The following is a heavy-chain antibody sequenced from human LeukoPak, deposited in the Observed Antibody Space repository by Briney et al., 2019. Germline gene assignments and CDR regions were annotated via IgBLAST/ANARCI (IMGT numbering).Heavy chain of an antibody. Sequence: SGTLSLTCTVSGGSISSYYWSWIRQPPGKGLEWIGYIYYSGSTNYNPSLKSRVTISVDTSKNQFSLMVNSVTAADTAVYYCARDKDGFHVDYWGQGILVTVSS. V-gene: IGHV4-59*12. D-gene: IGHD5-24*01. CDR3: ARDKDGFHVDY. CDR1: GGSISSYY. CDR2: IYYSGST. J-gene: IGHJ4*02.